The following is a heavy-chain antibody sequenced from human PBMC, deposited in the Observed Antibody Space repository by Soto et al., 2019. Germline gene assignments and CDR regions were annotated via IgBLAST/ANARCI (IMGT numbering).Heavy chain of an antibody. D-gene: IGHD6-13*01. CDR2: IYYSGST. CDR3: ASHAGRIAAAVGAFDI. V-gene: IGHV4-39*01. CDR1: GGSISSSSYY. J-gene: IGHJ3*02. Sequence: QLQLQESGPGLVKPSETLSLTCTVSGGSISSSSYYWGWIRQPPGKGLEWIGSIYYSGSTYYNPSLKSRVTISVDTSKNQFSLKLSSVTAADTAVYYCASHAGRIAAAVGAFDIWGQGTMVTVSS.